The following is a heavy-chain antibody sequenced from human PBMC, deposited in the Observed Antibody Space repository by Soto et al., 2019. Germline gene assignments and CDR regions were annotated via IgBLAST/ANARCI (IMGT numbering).Heavy chain of an antibody. Sequence: LGESLKISCKGSGYSFTSYCIGWVRQMPGKGLEWMGIIYPGDSDTRYSPSFQGQVTISADKSISTAYLQWSSLKASDTAMYYCARGWDGGYEGYNWVDPWGQGTLVTCSS. CDR3: ARGWDGGYEGYNWVDP. V-gene: IGHV5-51*01. D-gene: IGHD5-12*01. CDR2: IYPGDSDT. J-gene: IGHJ5*02. CDR1: GYSFTSYC.